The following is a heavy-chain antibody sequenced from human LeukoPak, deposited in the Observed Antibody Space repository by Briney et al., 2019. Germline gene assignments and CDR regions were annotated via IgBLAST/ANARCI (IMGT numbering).Heavy chain of an antibody. J-gene: IGHJ4*02. Sequence: SETLSLTCTVSGGSISSYYWSWIRQPPGKGLEWIGYIYYSGSTNYNPSLKSRITISVDTSQNQFSLRLSSVTAADTAVYYCARGRYVTTRGGAAAGFLDYWGQGTLVTVST. D-gene: IGHD6-13*01. V-gene: IGHV4-59*12. CDR1: GGSISSYY. CDR2: IYYSGST. CDR3: ARGRYVTTRGGAAAGFLDY.